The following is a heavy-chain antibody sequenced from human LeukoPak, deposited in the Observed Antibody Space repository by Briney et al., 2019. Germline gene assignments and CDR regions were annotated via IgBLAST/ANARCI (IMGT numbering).Heavy chain of an antibody. CDR3: ARVMHAASPGIIGPDDPFEI. D-gene: IGHD6-13*01. J-gene: IGHJ3*02. Sequence: ASVKVSCKGSGYTFTGYYMHWVRQAPGQGLEWMGWMNTKSGATKSEQKFQGRVTMTRDTSISTAYMELTRLRSDDTAMYFCARVMHAASPGIIGPDDPFEIWGQGTMVTVSA. CDR2: MNTKSGAT. CDR1: GYTFTGYY. V-gene: IGHV1-2*02.